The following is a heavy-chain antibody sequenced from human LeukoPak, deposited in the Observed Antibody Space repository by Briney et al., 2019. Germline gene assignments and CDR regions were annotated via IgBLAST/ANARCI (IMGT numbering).Heavy chain of an antibody. Sequence: PSETLSLTCTVSGGSISSGSYYWSWIRQPAGKGLEWIGRIYTSGSTNYNPSLKSRVTISVDTSKNQFSLKLSSVTAADTAVYYCARDGVYYYDSSGGPRAFDIWGQGTMVTVSS. CDR2: IYTSGST. V-gene: IGHV4-61*02. CDR1: GGSISSGSYY. CDR3: ARDGVYYYDSSGGPRAFDI. D-gene: IGHD3-22*01. J-gene: IGHJ3*02.